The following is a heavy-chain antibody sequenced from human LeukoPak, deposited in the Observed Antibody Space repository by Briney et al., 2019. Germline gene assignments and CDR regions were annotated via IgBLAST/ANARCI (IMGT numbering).Heavy chain of an antibody. CDR1: GVTFEDYY. J-gene: IGHJ4*02. CDR2: VSSTVGDK. CDR3: ARGENGSFDH. Sequence: GGSLRLSCTGSGVTFEDYYLSWIRQAPGKGLEWISYVSSTVGDKFYADPVKGRFTISRDNARNSLYMEMNDLIAEDTAFYYCARGENGSFDHWGQGTLVIVSS. V-gene: IGHV3-11*01. D-gene: IGHD3-10*01.